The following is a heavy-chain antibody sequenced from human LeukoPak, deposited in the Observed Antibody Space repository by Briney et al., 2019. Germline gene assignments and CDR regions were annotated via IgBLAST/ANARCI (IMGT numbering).Heavy chain of an antibody. CDR1: GYTFTGYY. J-gene: IGHJ4*02. CDR3: ARSTVIAVAGTFDY. V-gene: IGHV1-2*02. Sequence: ASVKVSCKASGYTFTGYYMHWVRQAPGQGLEWMGWINPNSGGTNYAQKFQGRVTMTRVTSISTAYMELSRLRSDDTAVYYCARSTVIAVAGTFDYWGQGTLVTVSS. CDR2: INPNSGGT. D-gene: IGHD6-19*01.